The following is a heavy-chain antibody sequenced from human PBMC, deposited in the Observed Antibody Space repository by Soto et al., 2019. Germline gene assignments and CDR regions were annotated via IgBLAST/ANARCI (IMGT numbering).Heavy chain of an antibody. CDR1: EFTFRSYW. V-gene: IGHV3-74*01. CDR3: ARSLPGTYGAFDL. CDR2: ISGDGSST. D-gene: IGHD1-7*01. J-gene: IGHJ3*01. Sequence: EVQLVDSGGGLVQPGGSLRLSCAASEFTFRSYWMHWVRQSPGKGLVWVSRISGDGSSTNYADSVKGRFTISRDNAKNTVYLPIDSLRAEDTAVYYCARSLPGTYGAFDLWGQGTMVTVSS.